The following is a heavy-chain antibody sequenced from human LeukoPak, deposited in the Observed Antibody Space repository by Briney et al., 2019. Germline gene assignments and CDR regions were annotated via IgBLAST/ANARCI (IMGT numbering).Heavy chain of an antibody. V-gene: IGHV1-69*13. CDR3: ARAYDFWSGQYDY. Sequence: SVKVSCKASGGTFSSYAISWVRQAPGQGLEWMGGIIPIFGTANYAQKFQGRVTITADESTSTAYMELSSLRSEDTAVYYCARAYDFWSGQYDYWGQGTLVTVSS. CDR2: IIPIFGTA. CDR1: GGTFSSYA. J-gene: IGHJ4*02. D-gene: IGHD3-3*01.